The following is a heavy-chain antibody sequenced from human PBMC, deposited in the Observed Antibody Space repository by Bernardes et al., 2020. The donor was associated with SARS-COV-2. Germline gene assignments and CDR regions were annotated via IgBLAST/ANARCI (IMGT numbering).Heavy chain of an antibody. D-gene: IGHD3-10*01. CDR1: GFTFSTYN. V-gene: IGHV3-21*01. CDR3: ARDLMGAIMGIFDY. J-gene: IGHJ4*02. Sequence: GGSLRLSCAASGFTFSTYNMNWVRQTPGKGLEWVSSISSSSSYIYYADSLKGRFTISRDNAKNSLYLQLNSLSAEDTAVYYCARDLMGAIMGIFDYWGQGTLVTVSS. CDR2: ISSSSSYI.